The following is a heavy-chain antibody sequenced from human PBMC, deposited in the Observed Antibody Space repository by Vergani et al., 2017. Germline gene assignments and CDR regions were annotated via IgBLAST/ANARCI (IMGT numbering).Heavy chain of an antibody. CDR2: IHTSGST. D-gene: IGHD2-15*01. Sequence: QVQLQESGPGLVKPSQTLFLTCTVSGGSINSHNYYWSWIRQPAGKGLEWIGRIHTSGSTNYNPSLKSRVTMSEDTSKNQFSLNLTSVTAADTAVYFCARGSXLGGSCYKPRFDYWGQGILVTVSS. CDR1: GGSINSHNYY. V-gene: IGHV4-61*02. J-gene: IGHJ4*02. CDR3: ARGSXLGGSCYKPRFDY.